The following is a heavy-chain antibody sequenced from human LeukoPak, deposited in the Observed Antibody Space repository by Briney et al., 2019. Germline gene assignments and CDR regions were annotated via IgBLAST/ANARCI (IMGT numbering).Heavy chain of an antibody. V-gene: IGHV4-39*07. CDR2: IYYSGST. D-gene: IGHD3-22*01. Sequence: SETLSLTCTVSGGSISSSSYYWGWIRQPPGKGLEWIGSIYYSGSTYYNPSLKSRVTISVDTSKNQFSLKLSSVTAADTAVYYCAREGSYDSSGYIDYWGQGTLVTVSS. CDR1: GGSISSSSYY. J-gene: IGHJ4*02. CDR3: AREGSYDSSGYIDY.